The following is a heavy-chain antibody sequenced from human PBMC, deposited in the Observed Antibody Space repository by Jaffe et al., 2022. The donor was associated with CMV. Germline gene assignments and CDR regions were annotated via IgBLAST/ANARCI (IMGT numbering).Heavy chain of an antibody. D-gene: IGHD5-18*01. V-gene: IGHV1-8*01. J-gene: IGHJ3*02. CDR3: ASAPVSYGYPTPDAFDI. Sequence: QVQLVQSGAEVKKPGASVKVSCKASGYTFTSYDINWVRQATGQGLEWMGWMNPNSGNTGYAQKFQGRVTMTRNTSISTAYMELSSLRSEDTAVYYCASAPVSYGYPTPDAFDIWGQGTMVTVSS. CDR2: MNPNSGNT. CDR1: GYTFTSYD.